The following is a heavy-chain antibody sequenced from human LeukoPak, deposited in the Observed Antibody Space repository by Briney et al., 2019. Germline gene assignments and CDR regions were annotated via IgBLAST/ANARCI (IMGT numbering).Heavy chain of an antibody. CDR3: AKPTSGYSSSWNAFDT. V-gene: IGHV3-30*02. D-gene: IGHD6-13*01. CDR1: GFTFSSYG. J-gene: IGHJ3*02. CDR2: IRYDGSNK. Sequence: GGSLRLSCAASGFTFSSYGMHWVRQAPGKGLEWVAFIRYDGSNKYYADSVKGRFTISRDNSKNTLYLQMNSLRAEDTAVYYCAKPTSGYSSSWNAFDTWGQGTMVTVSS.